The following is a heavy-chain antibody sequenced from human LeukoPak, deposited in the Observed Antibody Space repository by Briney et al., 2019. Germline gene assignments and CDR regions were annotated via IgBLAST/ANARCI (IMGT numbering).Heavy chain of an antibody. CDR1: GFTFSSYA. CDR3: ARDQEEWELLGYFQH. CDR2: ISYDGSKK. V-gene: IGHV3-30-3*01. D-gene: IGHD1-26*01. J-gene: IGHJ1*01. Sequence: LRLSCAASGFTFSSYAMHWVRQAPGKGLEWVAVISYDGSKKYYADSVKGRFTISRDNSKNTLYLQMNSLRAEDTAVYYCARDQEEWELLGYFQHWGQGTLVTVSS.